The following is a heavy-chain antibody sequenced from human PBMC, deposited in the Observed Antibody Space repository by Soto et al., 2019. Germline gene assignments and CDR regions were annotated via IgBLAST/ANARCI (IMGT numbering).Heavy chain of an antibody. D-gene: IGHD3-9*01. CDR1: GFSLSTSGVG. V-gene: IGHV2-5*02. CDR2: IYWDDDK. Sequence: QITLKESGPTLVKPTQTLTLTCTFSGFSLSTSGVGVGWIRQPPGKALEWLALIYWDDDKRYSPSVKSRLTITKDTSKNQVVLTMTNMDPVDTATYYCAHRTTFYDILTGYPVLGDAFDIWGQGTMVTVSS. J-gene: IGHJ3*02. CDR3: AHRTTFYDILTGYPVLGDAFDI.